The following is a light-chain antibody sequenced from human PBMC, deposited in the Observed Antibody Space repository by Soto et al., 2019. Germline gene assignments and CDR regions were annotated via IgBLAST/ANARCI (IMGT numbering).Light chain of an antibody. CDR1: QSITNR. V-gene: IGKV1-5*01. CDR3: QHYGGMWT. Sequence: DIQMTQSPSTLSASVVDRVTITGLASQSITNRLAWYQQKPGKAPKVLIYDASSLESGAPSRFSGSGSGTEFILTISSLQPDDFATYCCQHYGGMWTFGQGTKVE. J-gene: IGKJ1*01. CDR2: DAS.